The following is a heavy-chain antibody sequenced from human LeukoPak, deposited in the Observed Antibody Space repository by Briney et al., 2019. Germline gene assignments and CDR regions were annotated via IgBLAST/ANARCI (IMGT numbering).Heavy chain of an antibody. D-gene: IGHD3-22*01. CDR2: VTGSGSST. Sequence: GGSLRLSCAASGFTFSSYAMSWVRQAPGKGLEWVSAVTGSGSSTYYADSVKGQFTISRDNSKNTLYLQMNSLRAEDTAVYYCAKARGMIVVVPEDWGQGTLVTVSS. CDR1: GFTFSSYA. CDR3: AKARGMIVVVPED. V-gene: IGHV3-23*01. J-gene: IGHJ4*02.